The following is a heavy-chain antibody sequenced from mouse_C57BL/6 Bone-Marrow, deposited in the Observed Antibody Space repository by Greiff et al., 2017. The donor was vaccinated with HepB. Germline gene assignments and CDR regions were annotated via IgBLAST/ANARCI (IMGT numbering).Heavy chain of an antibody. CDR3: ARNEGLHPWFAY. CDR1: GFSLTSYG. J-gene: IGHJ3*01. CDR2: IWSGGST. D-gene: IGHD2-4*01. V-gene: IGHV2-2*01. Sequence: VQLQESGPGLVQPSQSLSITTVSGFSLTSYGVHWVRQSPGKGLEWLGVIWSGGSTDYNAAFISRLSISKDNSKSQVFFKMNSLQADDTAIYYCARNEGLHPWFAYWGQGTLVTVSA.